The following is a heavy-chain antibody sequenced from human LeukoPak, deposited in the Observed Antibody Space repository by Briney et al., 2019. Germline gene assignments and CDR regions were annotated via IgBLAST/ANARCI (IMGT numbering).Heavy chain of an antibody. CDR1: GFTFSSYS. Sequence: GGSLRLSCAASGFTFSSYSMNWVRQAPGKGLKWVSSISSSSSYISYADSVKGRFTISRDNAKNSLYLQMNSLRAEDTAVYYCAREGLRYCSSTSCYDYYYGMDVWGQGTTVTVSS. CDR3: AREGLRYCSSTSCYDYYYGMDV. D-gene: IGHD2-2*01. J-gene: IGHJ6*02. CDR2: ISSSSSYI. V-gene: IGHV3-21*01.